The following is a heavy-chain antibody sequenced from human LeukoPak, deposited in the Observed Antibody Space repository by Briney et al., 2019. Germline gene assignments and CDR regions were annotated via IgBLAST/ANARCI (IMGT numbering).Heavy chain of an antibody. D-gene: IGHD3-22*01. CDR1: GFTFSNYN. J-gene: IGHJ4*02. CDR3: ARAQYYYDSSGYTYYFDH. V-gene: IGHV3-48*01. Sequence: GGSLRLSCAASGFTFSNYNMNWVRQAPGKGLEWVSYISSSSTIYYADSVKGRFTISRDNVRKPLYLQMNSLRAEDTAVYYCARAQYYYDSSGYTYYFDHWGEGTLVTVSS. CDR2: ISSSSTI.